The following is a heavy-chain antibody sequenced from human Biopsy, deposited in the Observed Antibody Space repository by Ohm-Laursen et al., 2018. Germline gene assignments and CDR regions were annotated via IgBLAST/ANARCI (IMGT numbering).Heavy chain of an antibody. CDR3: ARHPTGFWFDP. CDR2: IFYTGII. V-gene: IGHV4-38-2*01. Sequence: GTLSLTCAVFGFSISSGHYWAWLRQPPGKGLEWIGSIFYTGIIFYNPSLKSRVSISVDTSKNQFSLNLNSVTASDTALYYCARHPTGFWFDPWGQGTLVIVSS. CDR1: GFSISSGHY. J-gene: IGHJ5*02.